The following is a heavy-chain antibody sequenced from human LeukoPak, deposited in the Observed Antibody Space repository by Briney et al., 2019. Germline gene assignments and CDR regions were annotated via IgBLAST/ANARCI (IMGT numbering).Heavy chain of an antibody. CDR1: GFTFSSYA. V-gene: IGHV3-23*01. D-gene: IGHD5-18*01. CDR2: ISGSGTNT. CDR3: ASPPAEGTWIQLWLPHY. J-gene: IGHJ4*02. Sequence: HPGGSLRLSCAASGFTFSSYAMTWVRQAPGKGLEWVSSISGSGTNTYYADSVKGRFTISRDNSKNTLYLQMNSLRAEDTAVYYCASPPAEGTWIQLWLPHYWGQGTLVTVSS.